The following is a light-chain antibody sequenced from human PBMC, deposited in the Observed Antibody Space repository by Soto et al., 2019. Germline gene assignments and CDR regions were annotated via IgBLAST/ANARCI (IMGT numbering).Light chain of an antibody. CDR2: GAS. CDR1: QSVSSN. Sequence: EVVLTQSPATLSLSPGERVTLSCRASQSVSSNLAWYQQKPGQAPRLLIYGASTRATGIPARFSGSGFGTEFTLTITSLQFEDFAVYYCQEYNDWRPITFGGGTKVDIK. J-gene: IGKJ4*01. V-gene: IGKV3-15*01. CDR3: QEYNDWRPIT.